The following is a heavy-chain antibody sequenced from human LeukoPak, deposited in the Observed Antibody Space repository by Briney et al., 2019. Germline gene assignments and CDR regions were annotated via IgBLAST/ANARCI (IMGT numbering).Heavy chain of an antibody. CDR2: IYYSGST. D-gene: IGHD3-10*01. CDR3: ARRRVWLGELPPGAFDI. V-gene: IGHV4-59*01. J-gene: IGHJ3*02. Sequence: PSETLSLTCTVSGGSISSYYWSWIRQPPGKGLEWIGYIYYSGSTNYNPSLKSRVTISVDTSKNQFSLKLSSVTAADTAVYYCARRRVWLGELPPGAFDIWGQGTMVTVSS. CDR1: GGSISSYY.